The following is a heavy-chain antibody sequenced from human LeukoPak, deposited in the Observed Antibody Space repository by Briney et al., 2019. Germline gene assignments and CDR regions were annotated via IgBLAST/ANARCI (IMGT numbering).Heavy chain of an antibody. CDR3: ARVGNYYFDL. Sequence: PSQTLSLTCSVSGGSISDGAYYWSWIRQHPGKGLEWIGYIYYSGSTYYNPSLKSRVIISVDTSKNQFSLKLSSVTAADTAVYYCARVGNYYFDLWGRGTLVTVSS. D-gene: IGHD1-1*01. J-gene: IGHJ2*01. CDR2: IYYSGST. V-gene: IGHV4-31*03. CDR1: GGSISDGAYY.